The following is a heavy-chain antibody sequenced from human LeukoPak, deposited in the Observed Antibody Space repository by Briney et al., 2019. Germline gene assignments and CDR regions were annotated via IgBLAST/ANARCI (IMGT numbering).Heavy chain of an antibody. CDR2: ISGSGGST. CDR3: AKDGRDGVFDY. Sequence: GGSLRLSCAASGFALSSYAMSWVRQAPGKGLEWVSAISGSGGSTYYADSVKGRFTISRDNSKNTLYLQMNSLRAEDTAVYYCAKDGRDGVFDYWGQGTLVTVSS. CDR1: GFALSSYA. V-gene: IGHV3-23*01. J-gene: IGHJ4*02. D-gene: IGHD5-24*01.